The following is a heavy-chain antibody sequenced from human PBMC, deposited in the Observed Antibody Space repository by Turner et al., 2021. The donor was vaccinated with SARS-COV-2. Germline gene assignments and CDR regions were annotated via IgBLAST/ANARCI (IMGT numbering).Heavy chain of an antibody. CDR1: GGSLSSSSYY. Sequence: QLQLQESGPGLVKPSETLSLTCTVSGGSLSSSSYYWGWIRQPPGKGREWIVSIYYCGSTYYNPSLKSRVTISVDTSKNQFSLKLSSVTAADTAVYYCARHHYYDSSGYYLPPFDYWGQGTLVTVSS. J-gene: IGHJ4*02. CDR3: ARHHYYDSSGYYLPPFDY. V-gene: IGHV4-39*01. D-gene: IGHD3-22*01. CDR2: IYYCGST.